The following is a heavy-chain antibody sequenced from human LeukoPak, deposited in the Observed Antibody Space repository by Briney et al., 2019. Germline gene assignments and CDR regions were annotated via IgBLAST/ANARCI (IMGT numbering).Heavy chain of an antibody. D-gene: IGHD5/OR15-5a*01. CDR1: GGTFSDYT. V-gene: IGHV1-69*06. J-gene: IGHJ4*02. Sequence: SVKVSCKTNGGTFSDYTIHWVRQAPGQGLDWMGGITPMYGTSNYAQKFQGRLTIAADKATNPVHMDLSSLRSEDTAIYYCARDNAGLYDAFDLWGLGTLVTVSS. CDR2: ITPMYGTS. CDR3: ARDNAGLYDAFDL.